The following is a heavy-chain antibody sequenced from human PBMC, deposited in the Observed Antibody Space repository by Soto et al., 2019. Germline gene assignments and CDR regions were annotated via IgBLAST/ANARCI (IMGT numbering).Heavy chain of an antibody. D-gene: IGHD3-3*01. CDR3: AKGPTYYDFWSGYHPHWYFDL. CDR1: GFTFSSYG. J-gene: IGHJ2*01. Sequence: QVQLVESGGGVVQPGRSLRLSCAASGFTFSSYGMHWVRQAPGKGLEWVAVISYDGSNRYYADSVKGRFTISRDNSKNTLYLQMNSLRAEDTAVYYCAKGPTYYDFWSGYHPHWYFDLWGRGTLVTVSS. V-gene: IGHV3-30*18. CDR2: ISYDGSNR.